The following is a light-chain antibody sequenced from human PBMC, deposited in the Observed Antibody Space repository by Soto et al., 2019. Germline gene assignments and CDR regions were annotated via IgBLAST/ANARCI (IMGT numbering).Light chain of an antibody. CDR2: GTS. Sequence: EIVLTQSPGTLSLSAGERVTLSCRASQSVSSNYLAWYQQKPGQAPRLLIFGTSYRATGIPDRFSGSGSGTDFTLTINRLEAEDFALYYGQHYGSSPPEFTFGPGTKVAIK. J-gene: IGKJ3*01. CDR1: QSVSSNY. V-gene: IGKV3-20*01. CDR3: QHYGSSPPEFT.